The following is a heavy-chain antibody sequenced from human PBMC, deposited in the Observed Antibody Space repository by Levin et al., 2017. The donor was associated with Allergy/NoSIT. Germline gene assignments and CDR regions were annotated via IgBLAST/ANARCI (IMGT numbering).Heavy chain of an antibody. CDR2: IYYSGST. V-gene: IGHV4-31*03. D-gene: IGHD3-16*02. J-gene: IGHJ5*02. Sequence: NPSETLSLTCTVSGGSISSGGYYWSWIRQHPGKGLEWIGYIYYSGSTYYNPSLKSRVTISVDTSKNQFSLKLSSVTAADTAVYYCARLVSVPMAAWFDPWGQGTLVTVSS. CDR1: GGSISSGGYY. CDR3: ARLVSVPMAAWFDP.